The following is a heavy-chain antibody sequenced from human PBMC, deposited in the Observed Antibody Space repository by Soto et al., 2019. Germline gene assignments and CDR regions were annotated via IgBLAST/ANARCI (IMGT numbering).Heavy chain of an antibody. D-gene: IGHD6-19*01. CDR1: GFSLTTSGVG. Sequence: SGPTLVNPTQTLTLTCTFSGFSLTTSGVGVGWIRQPPGKALEWLALIYWNDEKRYSPSLKSRLTITKDTSKNQVVLTMTNMDPVDTATYHCAHRLRWLANFDYWGQGTLVIVSS. CDR2: IYWNDEK. J-gene: IGHJ4*02. V-gene: IGHV2-5*01. CDR3: AHRLRWLANFDY.